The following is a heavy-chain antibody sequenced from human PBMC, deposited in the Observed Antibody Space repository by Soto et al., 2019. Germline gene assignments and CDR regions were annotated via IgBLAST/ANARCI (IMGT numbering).Heavy chain of an antibody. D-gene: IGHD6-13*01. CDR2: IHTTDGT. V-gene: IGHV4-4*07. CDR3: ARALSSAAGLYFDF. Sequence: PGETRSLTCTVSGGSMSSYYWSWIRQPAGKGMEWIGRIHTTDGTNYNPSLKSRVTMSIDTSNNQFSLKLSSLTAADTAVYYCARALSSAAGLYFDFWGQGTLVTVSS. CDR1: GGSMSSYY. J-gene: IGHJ4*02.